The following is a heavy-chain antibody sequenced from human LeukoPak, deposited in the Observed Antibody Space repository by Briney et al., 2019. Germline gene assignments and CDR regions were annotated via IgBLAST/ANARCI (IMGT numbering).Heavy chain of an antibody. Sequence: GASVKVSCKASGGTFSSYAISWVRQAPGQGLEWMGWINPNSGVTNYGQKFQGRVTMTRDTSMSTAYMEASRLRSDDTAVYFCAITYASGSGDAFDVWGQGTMVTVSS. V-gene: IGHV1-2*02. CDR1: GGTFSSYA. D-gene: IGHD2-2*01. J-gene: IGHJ3*01. CDR2: INPNSGVT. CDR3: AITYASGSGDAFDV.